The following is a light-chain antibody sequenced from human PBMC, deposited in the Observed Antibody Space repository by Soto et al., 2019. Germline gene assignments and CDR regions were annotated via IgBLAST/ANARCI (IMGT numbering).Light chain of an antibody. V-gene: IGKV3-20*01. CDR1: QSVSSSY. Sequence: EIVLTQSPGTLSLSPGERATLSCRASQSVSSSYLAWYQQKPGQAPRLLIYGASSRATGIPDRFSGSGSGTDFTLTISRLEPEDLAVYYCQQYGSSLMYTFGQGTKLEIK. CDR2: GAS. J-gene: IGKJ2*01. CDR3: QQYGSSLMYT.